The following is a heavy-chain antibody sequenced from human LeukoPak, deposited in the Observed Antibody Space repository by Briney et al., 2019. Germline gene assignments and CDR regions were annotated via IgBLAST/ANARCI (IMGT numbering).Heavy chain of an antibody. CDR2: IVNSDGST. CDR3: AKGPGGDYYFDY. Sequence: GGSLRLSCAASGFTFSSYAMSWVRQAPGKGLEWVSSIVNSDGSTYYADSVKGRFTISRDNSKNTLYLQMNSLRAEDTAVYYCAKGPGGDYYFDYWGQGTLATVSS. D-gene: IGHD2-21*02. V-gene: IGHV3-23*01. J-gene: IGHJ4*02. CDR1: GFTFSSYA.